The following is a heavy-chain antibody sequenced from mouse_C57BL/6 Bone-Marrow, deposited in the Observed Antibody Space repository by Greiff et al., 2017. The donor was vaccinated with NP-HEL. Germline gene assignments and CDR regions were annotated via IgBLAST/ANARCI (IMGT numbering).Heavy chain of an antibody. V-gene: IGHV1-52*01. CDR3: ARWGLRRDY. D-gene: IGHD2-4*01. J-gene: IGHJ2*01. Sequence: QVQLQQPGAELVRPGSSVKLSCKASGYTFTSYWMHWVKQRPIQGLEWIGNIDPSDSEPHYNQKFKDKATLTVDKSSSTAYMQLSSLTSEDSAVYYCARWGLRRDYWGQGTTLTVSS. CDR2: IDPSDSEP. CDR1: GYTFTSYW.